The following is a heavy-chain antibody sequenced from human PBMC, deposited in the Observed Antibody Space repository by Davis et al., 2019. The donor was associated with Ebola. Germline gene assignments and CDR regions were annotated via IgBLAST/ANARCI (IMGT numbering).Heavy chain of an antibody. V-gene: IGHV3-48*03. J-gene: IGHJ6*02. CDR1: GFTFSYTE. CDR2: IDPSGATM. Sequence: GGSLRLSCAVSGFTFSYTEMTWVRQAPGKGLEWLSYIDPSGATMYYADSVKGRFTISRDNAKNSLYLQMNSLRAEDTGVYYCARDGGVVPAAMTLDVWGPGTTVTVSS. D-gene: IGHD2-2*01. CDR3: ARDGGVVPAAMTLDV.